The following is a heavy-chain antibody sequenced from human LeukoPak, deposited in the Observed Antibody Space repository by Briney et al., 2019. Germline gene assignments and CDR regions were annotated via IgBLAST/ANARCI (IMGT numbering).Heavy chain of an antibody. J-gene: IGHJ4*02. V-gene: IGHV3-23*01. CDR3: ARNPSGYCGGDCYFDY. CDR1: GFTFSNYA. D-gene: IGHD2-21*02. CDR2: ISGSGGST. Sequence: GGSLRLSCAASGFTFSNYAMSWVRQAPRKGLEHVLAISGSGGSTYYADSVKGRFTISRDNSKNTLYRQMNSLRAEDTAVYYCARNPSGYCGGDCYFDYWGQGTLVTVSS.